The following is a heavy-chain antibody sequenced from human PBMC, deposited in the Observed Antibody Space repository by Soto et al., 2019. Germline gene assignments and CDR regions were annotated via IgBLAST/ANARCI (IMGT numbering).Heavy chain of an antibody. CDR3: ARWNEQDYIAVAGDYYYYGMDV. CDR1: GYTFTSYY. J-gene: IGHJ6*02. CDR2: INPSGGST. V-gene: IGHV1-46*01. Sequence: ASVKVSCKASGYTFTSYYMHWVRQAPGQGLEWMGIINPSGGSTSYAQKFQGRVTMTRDTSTSTVYMELSSLRSEDTAVYYCARWNEQDYIAVAGDYYYYGMDVWGQGTTVTVSS. D-gene: IGHD6-19*01.